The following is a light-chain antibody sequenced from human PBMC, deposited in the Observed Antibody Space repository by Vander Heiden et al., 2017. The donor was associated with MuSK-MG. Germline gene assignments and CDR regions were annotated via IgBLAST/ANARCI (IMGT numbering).Light chain of an antibody. Sequence: EIVLTQSPGTLALSPGERPTLSCRASKSVSSSYLAWYQHKPGQVPRLLIYDASNRDTGIPDRFSGSGSGTDFTLTISRLEPEDSAVYYCQQEGSPPYTFGQGTKLEI. V-gene: IGKV3-20*01. CDR3: QQEGSPPYT. CDR2: DAS. CDR1: KSVSSSY. J-gene: IGKJ2*01.